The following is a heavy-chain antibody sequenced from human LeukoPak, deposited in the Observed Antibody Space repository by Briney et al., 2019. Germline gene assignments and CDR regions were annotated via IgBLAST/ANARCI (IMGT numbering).Heavy chain of an antibody. J-gene: IGHJ6*03. V-gene: IGHV3-9*01. Sequence: GRSLRLSCAASGFTFDDYAMHWVRQAPGKGLEWVSGISWNSGSIGYADSVEGRFTISRDNAKNSLYLQMNSLRAEDTALYYCATDQGGSGYYYYYYMDVWGKGTTVTVYS. CDR2: ISWNSGSI. CDR3: ATDQGGSGYYYYYYMDV. D-gene: IGHD3-10*01. CDR1: GFTFDDYA.